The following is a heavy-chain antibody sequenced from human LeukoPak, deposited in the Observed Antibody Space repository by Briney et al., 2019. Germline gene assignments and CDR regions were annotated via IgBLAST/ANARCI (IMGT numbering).Heavy chain of an antibody. CDR1: GYPFTSYA. D-gene: IGHD6-19*01. V-gene: IGHV1-3*01. Sequence: GASVKVSCEASGYPFTSYAIHWVRQAPGQGLEWMGCVSAGDGNTKSSQNFQGRVTITRDTSANTAYMELSSLRSEDTAVYYCARAPSSGWYYDSWGQGTLVTVSS. CDR3: ARAPSSGWYYDS. J-gene: IGHJ4*02. CDR2: VSAGDGNT.